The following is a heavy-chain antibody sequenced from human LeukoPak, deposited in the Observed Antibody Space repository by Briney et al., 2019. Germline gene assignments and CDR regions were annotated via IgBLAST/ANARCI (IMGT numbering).Heavy chain of an antibody. CDR2: INHSGST. CDR3: ARRPGRSGWKRGWFDP. CDR1: GGSFSGYY. Sequence: PSETLSLTCAVYGGSFSGYYWSWIRQPPGKGLEWIGEINHSGSTNYNPSLKSRVTISVDTSKNQFSLKLSSVTAADTAVYYCARRPGRSGWKRGWFDPWGQGTLVTVSS. V-gene: IGHV4-34*01. D-gene: IGHD6-19*01. J-gene: IGHJ5*02.